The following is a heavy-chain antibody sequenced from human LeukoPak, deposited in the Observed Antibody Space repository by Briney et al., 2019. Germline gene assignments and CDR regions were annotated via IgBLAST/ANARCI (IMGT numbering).Heavy chain of an antibody. CDR3: ARISCGGDCSPYYLDY. CDR1: GFTFSSYA. CDR2: ISGSAGST. D-gene: IGHD2-21*02. J-gene: IGHJ4*02. Sequence: GGSLRLSCAASGFTFSSYAMNWVRQAPGKGLEWVSAISGSAGSTYYADSVKGRFTISRDNSKNMLSLQMNSLRAEDTAVYYCARISCGGDCSPYYLDYWGQGTLVTVSS. V-gene: IGHV3-23*01.